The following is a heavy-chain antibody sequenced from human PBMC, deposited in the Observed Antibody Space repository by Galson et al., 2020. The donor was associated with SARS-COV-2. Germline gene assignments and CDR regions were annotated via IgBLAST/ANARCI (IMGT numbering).Heavy chain of an antibody. D-gene: IGHD3-10*01. CDR1: GFTFSSYS. CDR3: ARDLGFGELLDYYYGMDV. J-gene: IGHJ6*02. CDR2: ISSSSSYI. V-gene: IGHV3-21*01. Sequence: GESLKISCAASGFTFSSYSMNWVRQAPGKGLEWVSSISSSSSYIYYADSVKGRFTISRDNAKNSLYLQMNSLRAEDTAVYYCARDLGFGELLDYYYGMDVWGQGTTVTVSS.